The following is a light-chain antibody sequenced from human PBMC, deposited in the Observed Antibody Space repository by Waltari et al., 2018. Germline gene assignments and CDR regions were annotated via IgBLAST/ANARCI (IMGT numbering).Light chain of an antibody. CDR2: QDT. CDR1: NLVHRN. Sequence: SSELTQPPSLSVSPVQTASITCSGDNLVHRNHSWYQQKPGQSPVLVIYQDTKGPSGIPERFSGTKSENTASLTISGTQAMDEADYYCQAWDSSTVLFGGGTKLTVL. V-gene: IGLV3-1*01. CDR3: QAWDSSTVL. J-gene: IGLJ2*01.